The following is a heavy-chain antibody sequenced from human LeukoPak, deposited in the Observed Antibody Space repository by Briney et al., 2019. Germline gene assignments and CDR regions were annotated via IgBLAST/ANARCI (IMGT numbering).Heavy chain of an antibody. CDR1: GGSISSGGYY. D-gene: IGHD3-3*02. V-gene: IGHV4-30-2*01. Sequence: SQTLSLTCTVSGGSISSGGYYWSWIRQPPGKGLEWIGYIYHSGSTYYNPSLKSRVTISVDRSKNQFSLKLSSVTAADTAVYYCARHLAGYYYYMDAWGKGTTVTVSS. J-gene: IGHJ6*03. CDR3: ARHLAGYYYYMDA. CDR2: IYHSGST.